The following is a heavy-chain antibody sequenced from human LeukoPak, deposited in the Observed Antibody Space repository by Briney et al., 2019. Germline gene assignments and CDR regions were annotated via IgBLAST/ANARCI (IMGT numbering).Heavy chain of an antibody. D-gene: IGHD2-2*01. Sequence: ASETLSLTCTVSGGSISSYYWSWIRQPPGKGLEWIGYIYYSGSTNYNPSLKSRVTISVDTSKNQFSLKLSSVTAADTAVYYCARDYLNCSSTSCFRWFDPWGQGTLVTVSS. V-gene: IGHV4-59*01. CDR3: ARDYLNCSSTSCFRWFDP. J-gene: IGHJ5*02. CDR2: IYYSGST. CDR1: GGSISSYY.